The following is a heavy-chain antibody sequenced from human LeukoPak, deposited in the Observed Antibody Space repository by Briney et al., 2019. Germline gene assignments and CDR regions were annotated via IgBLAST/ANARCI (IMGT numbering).Heavy chain of an antibody. V-gene: IGHV5-51*01. Sequence: GESLKISCKGSGYSFTSYWIGWVRQMPGKGLEWMGIIYPGDSDTRYSPSFQGQVTMSADPSIRPAYLQWSSLKASDTAMYYCARGSNPHLFDYWGQGTLVTVSS. J-gene: IGHJ4*02. CDR2: IYPGDSDT. CDR1: GYSFTSYW. CDR3: ARGSNPHLFDY.